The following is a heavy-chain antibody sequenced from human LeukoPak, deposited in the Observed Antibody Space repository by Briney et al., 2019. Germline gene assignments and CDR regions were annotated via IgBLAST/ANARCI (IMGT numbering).Heavy chain of an antibody. CDR2: INHSGST. V-gene: IGHV4-39*07. CDR3: ARGFLYYGSGSYSHYYYYYYMDV. D-gene: IGHD3-10*01. J-gene: IGHJ6*03. Sequence: SETLSLTCTVSGGSISSSSYYWGWIRQPPGKGLEWIGEINHSGSTNYNPSLKSRVTISVDTSKNQFSLKLSSVTAADTAVYYCARGFLYYGSGSYSHYYYYYYMDVWGKGTTVTVSS. CDR1: GGSISSSSYY.